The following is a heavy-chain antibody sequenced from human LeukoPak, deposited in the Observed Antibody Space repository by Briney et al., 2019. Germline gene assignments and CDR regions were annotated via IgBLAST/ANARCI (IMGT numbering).Heavy chain of an antibody. V-gene: IGHV5-51*01. CDR3: ARQGCSSTTCHFGAFDI. Sequence: GDSLKISCKGSGYNFPNFWIGWVRQMPGKGLERMAIIYPADSDTRYNPSFEGQVTISADKSISTAYLQWSSLKASDTAMYYCARQGCSSTTCHFGAFDIWGQGTMVTVSS. CDR1: GYNFPNFW. D-gene: IGHD2-2*01. J-gene: IGHJ3*02. CDR2: IYPADSDT.